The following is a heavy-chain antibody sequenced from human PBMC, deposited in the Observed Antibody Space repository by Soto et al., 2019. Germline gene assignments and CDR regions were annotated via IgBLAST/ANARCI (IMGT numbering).Heavy chain of an antibody. J-gene: IGHJ4*02. Sequence: GGSLRLSCAASGFTFSSYSMNWVRQAPGKGLEWVSYISSSSSTIYYADSVKGRFTISRDNAKNSLYLQMNSLRDEDTAVYYCASPGDTAMVSLRFGYWGQGTLVTVSS. CDR2: ISSSSSTI. CDR1: GFTFSSYS. V-gene: IGHV3-48*02. CDR3: ASPGDTAMVSLRFGY. D-gene: IGHD5-18*01.